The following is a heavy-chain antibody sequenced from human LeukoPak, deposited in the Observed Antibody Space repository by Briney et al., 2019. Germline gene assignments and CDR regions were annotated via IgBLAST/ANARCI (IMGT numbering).Heavy chain of an antibody. D-gene: IGHD1-26*01. Sequence: GGSLRLSCAASGFTVSGNYMSWVRQAPGKGLEWVSIIYSGGSTYYADSVKGRFTISRDNSKNTLYLQMNSLRAEDTAVYYCARPIVGATLLRAIDAFDIWGQGTMVTVSS. CDR1: GFTVSGNY. CDR3: ARPIVGATLLRAIDAFDI. CDR2: IYSGGST. V-gene: IGHV3-53*01. J-gene: IGHJ3*02.